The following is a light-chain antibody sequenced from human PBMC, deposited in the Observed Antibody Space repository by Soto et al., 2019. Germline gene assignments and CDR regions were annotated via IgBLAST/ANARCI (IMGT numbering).Light chain of an antibody. V-gene: IGKV3-20*01. CDR1: QSLSSRY. Sequence: EIVLTQSPGTLSVSPGESATLSCRASQSLSSRYLAWYQQKPGQAPRLLIYGASNTATGIPDRFSGSGSGTDFTLTISRLEPEDFAVYYCQHFGGTPGTFGPGTKVDFK. CDR3: QHFGGTPGT. J-gene: IGKJ3*01. CDR2: GAS.